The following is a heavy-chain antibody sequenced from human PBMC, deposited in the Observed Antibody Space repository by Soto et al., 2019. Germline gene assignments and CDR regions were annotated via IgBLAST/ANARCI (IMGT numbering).Heavy chain of an antibody. Sequence: GGSLRLSCASSGFTFSSYSMNWVRQAPGKGLEWVSSISSSSYIYYADSVKGRFTISRDNAKNSLYLQMNSLRAEDTAVYYCARETVTTPTLYYYYYGMDVWGQGTTVTVSS. V-gene: IGHV3-21*01. CDR2: ISSSSYI. CDR3: ARETVTTPTLYYYYYGMDV. J-gene: IGHJ6*02. D-gene: IGHD4-17*01. CDR1: GFTFSSYS.